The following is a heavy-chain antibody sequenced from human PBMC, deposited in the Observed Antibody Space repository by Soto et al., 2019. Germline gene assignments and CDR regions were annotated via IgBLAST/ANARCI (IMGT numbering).Heavy chain of an antibody. Sequence: SETLSLTCTVSGGSISSSSYYWGWIRQPPGKGLEWIGSIYYSGSTYYNPSLKGRVTISVDTSKNQFSLKLSSVTAADTAVYYCARNSPEGWFDPWGQGTLVTVSS. D-gene: IGHD1-26*01. CDR2: IYYSGST. CDR3: ARNSPEGWFDP. CDR1: GGSISSSSYY. J-gene: IGHJ5*02. V-gene: IGHV4-39*01.